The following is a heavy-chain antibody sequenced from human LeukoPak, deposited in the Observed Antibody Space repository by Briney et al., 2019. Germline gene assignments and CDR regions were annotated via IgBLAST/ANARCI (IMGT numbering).Heavy chain of an antibody. CDR1: GFTFSSYW. CDR3: ARDGAAATPLGFDP. V-gene: IGHV3-74*01. D-gene: IGHD6-13*01. CDR2: INSDGSST. J-gene: IGHJ5*02. Sequence: GGSLRLSCAASGFTFSSYWMHWVRQAPGKGLVWGSRINSDGSSTSYADSVKGRFTISRDNAKNTLYLQMNSLRAEDTAVYYCARDGAAATPLGFDPWGQGTLVTVSS.